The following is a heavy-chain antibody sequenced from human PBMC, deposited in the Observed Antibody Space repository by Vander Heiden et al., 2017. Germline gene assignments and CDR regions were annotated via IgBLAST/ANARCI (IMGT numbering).Heavy chain of an antibody. CDR2: IWDDGSNK. D-gene: IGHD3-3*01. J-gene: IGHJ6*02. CDR1: GFTFRTSG. V-gene: IGHV3-33*01. Sequence: HVQLVESGGGVVQPGRSLRLSCAASGFTFRTSGMPWVRQAPGKGLEWVAVIWDDGSNKYYADSVKGRFTISRDNSKNTLYLQMNSLRAEDTAVYYCARDRHVDFWSGSDYYGMDVWGQGTTVTVSS. CDR3: ARDRHVDFWSGSDYYGMDV.